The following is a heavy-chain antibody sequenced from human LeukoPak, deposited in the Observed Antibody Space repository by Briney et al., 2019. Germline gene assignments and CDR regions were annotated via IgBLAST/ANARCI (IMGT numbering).Heavy chain of an antibody. V-gene: IGHV4-34*01. J-gene: IGHJ4*02. D-gene: IGHD6-13*01. CDR3: ARGRSSSWYVGAYFDY. CDR1: GGSFSGYY. CDR2: INHSGST. Sequence: SETLSLTCAVCGGSFSGYYWSWIRQPPGKGLEWIGEINHSGSTNYNPSLKSRVTISVDTSKNQFSLKLSSVTAADTAVYYCARGRSSSWYVGAYFDYWGQGTLVNVSS.